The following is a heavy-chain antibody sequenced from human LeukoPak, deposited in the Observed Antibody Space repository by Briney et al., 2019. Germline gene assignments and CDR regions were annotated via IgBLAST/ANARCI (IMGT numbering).Heavy chain of an antibody. CDR3: ASSLIPPWYNWNSDAPILFDY. D-gene: IGHD1-7*01. Sequence: PSETLSLTCSVSGGPITTSSYYWGWIRQPPEKGLEWIGSIYYTGGTYYSPSLKSRVTISVDTSKNQFSLKLSSVTAADTAVYYCASSLIPPWYNWNSDAPILFDYWGQGTLVTVSS. V-gene: IGHV4-39*07. J-gene: IGHJ4*02. CDR1: GGPITTSSYY. CDR2: IYYTGGT.